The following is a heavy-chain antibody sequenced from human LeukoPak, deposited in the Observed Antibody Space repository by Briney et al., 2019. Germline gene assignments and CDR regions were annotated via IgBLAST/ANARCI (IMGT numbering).Heavy chain of an antibody. CDR3: ARDQTSRAADYYFDY. Sequence: PGGSLRLPCAASGFTFSTYPMPWVRQAPGKGLEWVSVISYDGRDKHSADSVKGRFTISRDNSKNTLYLQMDSLRTDDTAMYYCARDQTSRAADYYFDYWGQGTLVTVSS. D-gene: IGHD6-13*01. CDR2: ISYDGRDK. J-gene: IGHJ4*02. CDR1: GFTFSTYP. V-gene: IGHV3-30*04.